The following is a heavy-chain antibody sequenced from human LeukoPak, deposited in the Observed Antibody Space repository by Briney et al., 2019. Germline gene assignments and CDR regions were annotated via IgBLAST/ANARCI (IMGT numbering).Heavy chain of an antibody. CDR3: ARGGRLLRWMPNWFDP. CDR2: IIPIFGTA. CDR1: GRTFSSYA. Sequence: SVKVSCKASGRTFSSYAISWVRQAPGQRLEWMGGIIPIFGTANYAQKFQGRVTITADESTSTAYLELSSLRSEDTAMYYCARGGRLLRWMPNWFDPWGQGTLVTVSS. D-gene: IGHD3-3*01. J-gene: IGHJ5*02. V-gene: IGHV1-69*13.